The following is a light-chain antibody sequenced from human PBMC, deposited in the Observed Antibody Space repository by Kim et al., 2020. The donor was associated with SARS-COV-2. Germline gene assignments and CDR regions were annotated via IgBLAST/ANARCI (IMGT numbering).Light chain of an antibody. CDR3: SSYTSSSTLRV. CDR1: SSDVGGYNY. Sequence: QSALTQPASVSGSPGQSITISCTGTSSDVGGYNYVSWYQQHPGKAPKLMIYDVSWRPSGVSNRFSGSKSSNTASLTISGLQAEDEADYYCSSYTSSSTLRVFGGGTQLTVL. J-gene: IGLJ2*01. CDR2: DVS. V-gene: IGLV2-14*01.